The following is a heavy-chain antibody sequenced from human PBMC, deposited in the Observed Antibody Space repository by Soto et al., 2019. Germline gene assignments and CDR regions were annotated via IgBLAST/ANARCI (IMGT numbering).Heavy chain of an antibody. J-gene: IGHJ6*02. D-gene: IGHD3-10*01. CDR1: GGTFSSYT. V-gene: IGHV1-69*02. Sequence: ASVKVSCKASGGTFSSYTISWVRHAPGQGLEWMGRIIPILGIANYAQKFQGRVTITADKSTSTAYMELSSLRSEDTAVYYCARVKGSGSYYNVYYYGMDVWGQGTTVTVSS. CDR2: IIPILGIA. CDR3: ARVKGSGSYYNVYYYGMDV.